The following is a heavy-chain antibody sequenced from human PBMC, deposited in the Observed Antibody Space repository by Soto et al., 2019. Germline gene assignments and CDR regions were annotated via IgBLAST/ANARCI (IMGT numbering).Heavy chain of an antibody. CDR1: GGSFSGYY. D-gene: IGHD1-26*01. V-gene: IGHV4-34*01. Sequence: PSETLSLTCAVYGGSFSGYYWTWIRQPPGTGLEWIGEINHSGSTYYNPSLKSRVTISVDTSKNQFSLKLSSVTAADTAVYYCARHRSYPYYFDYWGQGTLVTVSS. J-gene: IGHJ4*02. CDR2: INHSGST. CDR3: ARHRSYPYYFDY.